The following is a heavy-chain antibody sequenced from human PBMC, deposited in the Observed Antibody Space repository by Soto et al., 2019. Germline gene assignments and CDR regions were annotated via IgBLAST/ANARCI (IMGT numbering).Heavy chain of an antibody. V-gene: IGHV1-69*13. CDR3: ARGRKAHSSGWRPYYYYYYGMEV. Sequence: SVKASCKASGGTFSSYAISWVRQAPGQGLEWMGGINPIFGTGNYAQKFQGRVTITAGGSTSTAYMDLSSLNSEDTAVYYCARGRKAHSSGWRPYYYYYYGMEVWGQGTTLTLAS. D-gene: IGHD6-19*01. CDR1: GGTFSSYA. CDR2: INPIFGTG. J-gene: IGHJ6*02.